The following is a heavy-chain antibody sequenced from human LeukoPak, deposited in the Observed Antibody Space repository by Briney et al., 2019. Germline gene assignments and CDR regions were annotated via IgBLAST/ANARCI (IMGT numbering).Heavy chain of an antibody. CDR2: ISSGGSTI. CDR3: ARGDLRRLDY. V-gene: IGHV3-48*03. J-gene: IGHJ4*02. CDR1: GFIFSSYA. Sequence: GGSLRLSCAASGFIFSSYAMNWVRQAPGKGLEWVSYISSGGSTIYYADSVKGRFTISRDNAKESLYLQMNSLRVEDTALYFCARGDLRRLDYWGQGTLVTVSS.